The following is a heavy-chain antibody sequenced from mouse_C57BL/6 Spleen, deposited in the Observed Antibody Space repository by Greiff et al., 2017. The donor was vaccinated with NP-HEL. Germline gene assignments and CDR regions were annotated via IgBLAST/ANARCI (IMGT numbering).Heavy chain of an antibody. D-gene: IGHD2-4*01. CDR3: ASYDYDGEVGYAMDY. CDR1: GYTFTDYY. Sequence: LMESGPELVKPGASVKISCKASGYTFTDYYINWVKQRPGQGLEWIGWIYPGSGNTKYNEKFKGKATLTVDTSSSTAYMQLSSLTSEDSAVYFCASYDYDGEVGYAMDYWGQGTSVTVSS. CDR2: IYPGSGNT. V-gene: IGHV1-84*01. J-gene: IGHJ4*01.